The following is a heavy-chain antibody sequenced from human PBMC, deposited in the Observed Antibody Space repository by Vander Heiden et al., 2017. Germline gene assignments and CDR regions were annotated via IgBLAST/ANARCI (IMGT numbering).Heavy chain of an antibody. V-gene: IGHV3-23*01. Sequence: EVQLLESGGGLVQPGGSLRLSCAASGLAFGRHAMSWVRQAPGKGLEWFSAISGSGGSTYYADSVKGRFTISRDNSKNTLYLQMNSLRAEDTAVYYCAKSAAAGPTVDYYYGMDVWGQGTTVTVSS. CDR2: ISGSGGST. D-gene: IGHD6-13*01. CDR1: GLAFGRHA. CDR3: AKSAAAGPTVDYYYGMDV. J-gene: IGHJ6*02.